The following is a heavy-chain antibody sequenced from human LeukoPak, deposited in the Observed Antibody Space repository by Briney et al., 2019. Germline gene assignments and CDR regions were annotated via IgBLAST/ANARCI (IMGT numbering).Heavy chain of an antibody. CDR3: TRESITMIVVVHDY. Sequence: PGRSLRLSCTASGFTFGDYAMSWFRQAPGKGLEWVGFIRSKAYGGTTEYAASVKGRFTISRDDSKSIAYLQMNSLKTEDTAVYYCTRESITMIVVVHDYWGQGTLVTVSS. D-gene: IGHD3-22*01. CDR1: GFTFGDYA. CDR2: IRSKAYGGTT. V-gene: IGHV3-49*03. J-gene: IGHJ4*02.